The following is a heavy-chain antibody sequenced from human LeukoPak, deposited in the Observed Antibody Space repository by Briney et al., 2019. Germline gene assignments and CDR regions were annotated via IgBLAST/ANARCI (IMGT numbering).Heavy chain of an antibody. J-gene: IGHJ4*02. Sequence: SETLSLTCTVSGGSISNSYWSWIRQPPGKGLEWLGYIYYRGNTKYNPSLKSRVTISVDTSKNQFSLKLSSVTAADTAVYYCARGPYYDSRGNYRASDSWGQGTLVTVSS. D-gene: IGHD3-22*01. CDR2: IYYRGNT. CDR1: GGSISNSY. V-gene: IGHV4-59*01. CDR3: ARGPYYDSRGNYRASDS.